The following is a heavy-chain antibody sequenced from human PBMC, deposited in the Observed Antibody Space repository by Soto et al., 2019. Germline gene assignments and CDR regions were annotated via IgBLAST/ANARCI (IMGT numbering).Heavy chain of an antibody. J-gene: IGHJ3*02. Sequence: SVQVSCKSSGFTFTSSAVQWVRQARGRRLEWIGWIVVGSGNTNFAQKFQERVTITRDMPTSTAYMELSSLRSEDTAVYYCAALGTAIDFACALDIWGQGTMVTVSS. CDR1: GFTFTSSA. CDR3: AALGTAIDFACALDI. CDR2: IVVGSGNT. D-gene: IGHD2-2*02. V-gene: IGHV1-58*01.